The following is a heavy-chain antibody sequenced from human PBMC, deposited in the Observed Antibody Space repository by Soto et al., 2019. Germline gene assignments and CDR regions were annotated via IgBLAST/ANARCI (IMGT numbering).Heavy chain of an antibody. CDR3: TRDRRRVPTAS. V-gene: IGHV1-18*01. CDR1: GYNFIDYG. CDR2: ISAFNGNT. J-gene: IGHJ4*02. Sequence: QVQLVQSGAEVKKPGASVKVSCKASGYNFIDYGITWVRQAPGQGLEWMGWISAFNGNTNYGQKLQGRVTMTTDTSTSTAYMELRSLRSDDTAVYYCTRDRRRVPTASRGQGTLVTVSS. D-gene: IGHD2-21*02.